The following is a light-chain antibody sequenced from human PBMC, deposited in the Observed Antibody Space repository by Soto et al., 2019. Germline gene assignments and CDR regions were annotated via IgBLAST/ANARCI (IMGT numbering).Light chain of an antibody. CDR1: SSDVGKYNY. Sequence: QSALTQPRSVSGSPGQSVTISCTGTSSDVGKYNYVSWYQQHPGKAPKLIIYDVSRRPSGVHDRFSGSKSGNTASLTISGLRADDEADYYCSSYAGSFTYVFGTGTKVTVL. V-gene: IGLV2-11*01. J-gene: IGLJ1*01. CDR2: DVS. CDR3: SSYAGSFTYV.